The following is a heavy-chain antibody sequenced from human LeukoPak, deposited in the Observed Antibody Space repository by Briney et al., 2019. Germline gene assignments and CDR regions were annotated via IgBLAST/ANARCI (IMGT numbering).Heavy chain of an antibody. CDR2: IYYSGST. Sequence: NSSETLSLTCAVSGGSIINSNWWSWVRQHPGKGLEWIGYIYYSGSTYYNPSLKSRVTISVDTSKNQFSLKLSSVTAADTAVYYCARAEGATVVTPWWYFDLWGRGTLVTVSS. CDR1: GGSIINSNW. D-gene: IGHD4-23*01. J-gene: IGHJ2*01. V-gene: IGHV4-31*11. CDR3: ARAEGATVVTPWWYFDL.